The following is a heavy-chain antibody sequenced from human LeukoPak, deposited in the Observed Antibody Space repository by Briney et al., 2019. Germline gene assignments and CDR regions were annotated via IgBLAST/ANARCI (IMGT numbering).Heavy chain of an antibody. V-gene: IGHV3-21*01. Sequence: GGSLRLLCTASGFNFGDNTMHWVRQAPGKGLEWVSSISSRSTYINYGDSLKGRCTISRDNAGNSLHLQIDSLRDEDTAVYYCATTIFGVVTQSYWGQGTLLSVSS. CDR2: ISSRSTYI. J-gene: IGHJ4*02. D-gene: IGHD3-3*01. CDR1: GFNFGDNT. CDR3: ATTIFGVVTQSY.